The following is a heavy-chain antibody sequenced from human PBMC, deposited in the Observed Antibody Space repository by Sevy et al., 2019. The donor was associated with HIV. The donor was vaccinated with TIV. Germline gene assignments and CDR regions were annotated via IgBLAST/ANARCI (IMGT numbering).Heavy chain of an antibody. D-gene: IGHD3-10*01. J-gene: IGHJ1*01. CDR2: IRSKANSYAT. Sequence: GGSLRLSCAASGFTFSGSAMHWVRQASGKGLEWVGRIRSKANSYATAYAASVKGRFTISRDDSTNTAYLQMNSLKTEDTAVYYCIMYRYYRSLTYNAEYFRHWGQGTLVSVSS. CDR1: GFTFSGSA. CDR3: IMYRYYRSLTYNAEYFRH. V-gene: IGHV3-73*01.